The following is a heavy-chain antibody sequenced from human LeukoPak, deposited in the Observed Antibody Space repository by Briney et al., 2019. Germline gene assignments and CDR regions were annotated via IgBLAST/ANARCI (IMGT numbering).Heavy chain of an antibody. CDR1: GGSISSSSYY. J-gene: IGHJ4*02. V-gene: IGHV4-39*07. CDR3: ARAGGVKTAALDLDY. D-gene: IGHD6-25*01. CDR2: IYYSGST. Sequence: PSETLSLTCTVSGGSISSSSYYWGWIRQPPGKGLEWIGSIYYSGSTNYNPSLKSRVTISVDTSKDQFSLKLSSVTAADTAVYYCARAGGVKTAALDLDYWGQGTLVTVYS.